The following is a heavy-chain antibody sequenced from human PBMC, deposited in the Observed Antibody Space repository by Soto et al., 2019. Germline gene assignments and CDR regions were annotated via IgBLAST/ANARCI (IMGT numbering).Heavy chain of an antibody. CDR1: TGSMRTYY. CDR2: ISHTGRT. J-gene: IGHJ4*01. V-gene: IGHV4-59*01. D-gene: IGHD4-17*01. Sequence: SETLSLTCTVSTGSMRTYYWTWIRQSPGKGLEWIGQISHTGRTKYNPSLESRVTISVDTSRKQFSLKLTSVTDADTALYYCASDDTTGLFDFWGNVTLLTISS. CDR3: ASDDTTGLFDF.